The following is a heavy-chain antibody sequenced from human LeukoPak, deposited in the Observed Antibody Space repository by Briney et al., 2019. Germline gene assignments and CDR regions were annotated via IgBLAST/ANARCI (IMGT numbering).Heavy chain of an antibody. V-gene: IGHV3-7*01. CDR2: IKQDGSEK. CDR1: RFTFSNYR. CDR3: ARGSSSSFDY. Sequence: PGGSLRLSCAASRFTFSNYRMNWVRQAPGKGLEWVASIKQDGSEKYYVDSVKGRFTISRDNARNSLYLQMNSLRAEDTAVYYCARGSSSSFDYWGQGTLVTVSS. J-gene: IGHJ4*02. D-gene: IGHD6-13*01.